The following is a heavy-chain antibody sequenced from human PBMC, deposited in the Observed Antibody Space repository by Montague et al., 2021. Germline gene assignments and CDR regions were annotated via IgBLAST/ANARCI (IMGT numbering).Heavy chain of an antibody. D-gene: IGHD2-15*01. J-gene: IGHJ6*02. Sequence: SLRLSCAASGFTFSSYWMGWVRQAPGKGLVRVSRINGDGSSTNYADSVKGRFTISRDNAKNTLYLQMNNLRAEDTAVYYCARDLGHCAGGSCGVWGQGTTVTVSS. CDR1: GFTFSSYW. CDR3: ARDLGHCAGGSCGV. CDR2: INGDGSST. V-gene: IGHV3-74*01.